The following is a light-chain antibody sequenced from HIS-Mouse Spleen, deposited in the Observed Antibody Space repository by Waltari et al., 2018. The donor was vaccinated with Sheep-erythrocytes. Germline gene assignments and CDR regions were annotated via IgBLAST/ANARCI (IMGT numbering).Light chain of an antibody. CDR1: QSVLYSSNNKNY. CDR3: QQYYSTPLT. CDR2: WAS. V-gene: IGKV4-1*01. Sequence: DIVMTQSPDSLAVSLGERATINCKSSQSVLYSSNNKNYLAWYQQKPGQPPKLLIYWASSRESGVPDRFSGSESGTELTLTSSSLQAEDVAVYYCQQYYSTPLTFGGGTKVEIK. J-gene: IGKJ4*01.